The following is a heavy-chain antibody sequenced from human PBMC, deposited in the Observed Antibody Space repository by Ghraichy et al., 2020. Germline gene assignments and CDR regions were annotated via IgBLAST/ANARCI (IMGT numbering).Heavy chain of an antibody. J-gene: IGHJ4*02. Sequence: GGSLRLSCAASGFTFSSYWMSWVRQAPGKGLEWVANIKQDGSEKYYVDSVKGRFTISRDNAKNSLYLQMNSLRAEDTAVYYCARVGYCSGGSCYLSDYFDYWGQGTLVTVSS. V-gene: IGHV3-7*04. CDR1: GFTFSSYW. CDR2: IKQDGSEK. CDR3: ARVGYCSGGSCYLSDYFDY. D-gene: IGHD2-15*01.